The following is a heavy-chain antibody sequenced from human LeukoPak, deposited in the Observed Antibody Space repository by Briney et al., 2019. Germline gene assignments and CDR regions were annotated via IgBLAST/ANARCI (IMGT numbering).Heavy chain of an antibody. J-gene: IGHJ5*02. V-gene: IGHV4-39*01. CDR2: IYYSGST. D-gene: IGHD2-15*01. CDR1: GGSISSSSYY. CDR3: GGGNCSGGSCYVGGHNWFDP. Sequence: SETLSLTCTVSGGSISSSSYYWGWIRQPPGKGLEWIGSIYYSGSTYYNPSLKSRVTISVDTSKNQFSLKLSSVTAADTAVYYCGGGNCSGGSCYVGGHNWFDPWGQGTLVTVSS.